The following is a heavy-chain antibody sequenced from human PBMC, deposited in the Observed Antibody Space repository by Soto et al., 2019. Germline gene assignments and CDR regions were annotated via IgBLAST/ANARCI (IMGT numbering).Heavy chain of an antibody. CDR2: IYNSRIT. CDR1: GDSIATPNYY. CDR3: ARDAPTTGITPDAFDI. Sequence: QVQLQESGPGLVKPSQILSLTCTVSGDSIATPNYYWTWIRQPPGKGLEWIGYIYNSRITYYNPSLERRVISSSGTSKNQCSLNLTSVTAADTAVYYCARDAPTTGITPDAFDIWGQGPLVTVSS. D-gene: IGHD4-17*01. J-gene: IGHJ3*02. V-gene: IGHV4-30-4*01.